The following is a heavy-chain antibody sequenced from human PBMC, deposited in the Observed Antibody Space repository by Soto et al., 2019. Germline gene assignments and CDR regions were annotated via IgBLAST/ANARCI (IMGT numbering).Heavy chain of an antibody. J-gene: IGHJ5*02. CDR1: GGSLSGGSYY. CDR2: IYDSGAT. V-gene: IGHV4-61*01. D-gene: IGHD3-16*01. Sequence: VQLQESGPGLVKASETLSLTCTVSGGSLSGGSYYWNWIRQPPGKQMEWIGYIYDSGATKYNPSLKSRVTISQDTSKNQFSLKMNSVTPSDTVVYYCARDWGPYWFDPWGQGILVTVSS. CDR3: ARDWGPYWFDP.